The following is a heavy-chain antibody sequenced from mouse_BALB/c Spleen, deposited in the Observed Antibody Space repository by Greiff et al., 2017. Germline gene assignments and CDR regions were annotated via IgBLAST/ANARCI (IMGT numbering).Heavy chain of an antibody. CDR3: ARRAYYDYWYFDV. CDR1: GYSFTSYY. J-gene: IGHJ1*01. Sequence: VQLVESGPELVKPGASVKISCKASGYSFTSYYIHWVKQRPGQGLEWIGWIFPGSGNTKYNEKFKGKATLTADTSSSTAYMQLSSLTSEDSAVYFCARRAYYDYWYFDVWGAGTTVTVSS. D-gene: IGHD2-4*01. CDR2: IFPGSGNT. V-gene: IGHV1-66*01.